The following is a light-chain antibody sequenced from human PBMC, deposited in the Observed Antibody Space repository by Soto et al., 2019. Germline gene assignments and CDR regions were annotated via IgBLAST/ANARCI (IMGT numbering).Light chain of an antibody. Sequence: DIQMTQSPSSLSASVGDRVTITCRASQSISSYLNWYQQKPGKAPKLLINAASSLQSGVPSRFSGSGSGTVFTLTISALQPEDFATYFCQQSYITPRTFGQGSKVEIK. CDR2: AAS. CDR3: QQSYITPRT. CDR1: QSISSY. J-gene: IGKJ1*01. V-gene: IGKV1-39*01.